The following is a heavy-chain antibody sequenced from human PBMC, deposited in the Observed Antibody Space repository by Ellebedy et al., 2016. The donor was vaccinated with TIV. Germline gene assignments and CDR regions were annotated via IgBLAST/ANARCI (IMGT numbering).Heavy chain of an antibody. CDR2: IDPSDSYT. Sequence: GESLKISXKGSGYSFTSYWIGWVRQMPGKGLEWMGRIDPSDSYTNYSPSFQGHVTISADKSISTAYLQWSSLKASDTAMYYCARREVAGLYYGMDVWGQGTTVTVSS. J-gene: IGHJ6*02. CDR3: ARREVAGLYYGMDV. V-gene: IGHV5-10-1*01. CDR1: GYSFTSYW. D-gene: IGHD6-19*01.